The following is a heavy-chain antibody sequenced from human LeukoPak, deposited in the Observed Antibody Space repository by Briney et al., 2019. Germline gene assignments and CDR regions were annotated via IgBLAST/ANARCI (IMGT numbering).Heavy chain of an antibody. CDR3: AKDGYSSSWYLTWFDP. V-gene: IGHV3-23*01. J-gene: IGHJ5*02. CDR1: GFTFSSYA. CDR2: ISGSGGST. Sequence: PGGALRLSCAASGFTFSSYAMSWVRQAPGKGLEWVSAISGSGGSTYYADSVNGRFTISRDNSTNTLYLKMHSLRAEDTAVYYCAKDGYSSSWYLTWFDPWGQGTLVTVSS. D-gene: IGHD6-13*01.